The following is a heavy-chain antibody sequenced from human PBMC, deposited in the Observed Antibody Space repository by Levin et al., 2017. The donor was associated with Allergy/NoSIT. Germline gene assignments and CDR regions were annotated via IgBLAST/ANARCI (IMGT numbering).Heavy chain of an antibody. CDR2: ISSLGSTI. CDR3: ARDRGERTLPD. J-gene: IGHJ4*02. Sequence: GESLKISCEASGFTFSDYYMNWIRQAPGKGLEWVAYISSLGSTINYADSVKGRFTISRDNAENSLYLQMNSLRAEDTAVYYCARDRGERTLPDWGQGTLVTVSS. D-gene: IGHD3-16*01. V-gene: IGHV3-11*01. CDR1: GFTFSDYY.